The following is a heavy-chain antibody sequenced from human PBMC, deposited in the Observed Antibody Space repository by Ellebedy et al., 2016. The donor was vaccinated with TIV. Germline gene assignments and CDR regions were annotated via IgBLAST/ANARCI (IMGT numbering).Heavy chain of an antibody. J-gene: IGHJ3*02. CDR1: GFTFGNHN. Sequence: GESLKISCGASGFTFGNHNMNWVRQAPGKGLEWVSYISSSSSPIYYADSVKGRFTISRDNAKNSLYLQMNSLRAEDTAVYFCARDRSDAFDIWGQGTLVTVSS. CDR2: ISSSSSPI. CDR3: ARDRSDAFDI. V-gene: IGHV3-48*01.